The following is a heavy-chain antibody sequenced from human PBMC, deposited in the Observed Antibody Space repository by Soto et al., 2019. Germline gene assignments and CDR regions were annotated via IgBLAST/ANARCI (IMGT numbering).Heavy chain of an antibody. J-gene: IGHJ4*02. CDR1: GFSLSSSGVG. Sequence: QITLKESGPTLVKPTQTLTLTCTFSGFSLSSSGVGVGWIRQPPGKALEWLTFIYWDDDKRYSPSLKSRLTITKATSKNQVVLTLTNMDPVDPATYYCARLVVAGSTYYFDSWGQGTLLTVSS. CDR3: ARLVVAGSTYYFDS. V-gene: IGHV2-5*02. D-gene: IGHD2-15*01. CDR2: IYWDDDK.